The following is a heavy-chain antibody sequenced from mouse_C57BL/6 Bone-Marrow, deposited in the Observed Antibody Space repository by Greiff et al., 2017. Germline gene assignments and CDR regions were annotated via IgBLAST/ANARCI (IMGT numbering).Heavy chain of an antibody. D-gene: IGHD2-14*01. CDR1: GFTFSSYT. J-gene: IGHJ4*01. CDR2: ISGGGGNT. V-gene: IGHV5-9*01. Sequence: EVKLVESGGGLVKPGGSLKLSCAASGFTFSSYTMSWVRQTPEKRLEWVATISGGGGNTYYPDSVKGRFTISSDNAKNTLYLQMSSLRSEDTALYYCARHRGGVRRRYAMDYWGQGTSVTVSS. CDR3: ARHRGGVRRRYAMDY.